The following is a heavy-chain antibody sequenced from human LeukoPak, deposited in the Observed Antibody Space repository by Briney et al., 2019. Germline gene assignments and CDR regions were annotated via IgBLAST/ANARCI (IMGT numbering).Heavy chain of an antibody. Sequence: SETLSLTCAVYGGSFSGYYWSWIRQPPGKGVEWIGEINHSGSTNYNPSLKSRVTISVDTSKNQFSLKLSSVTAADTAVYYCASSMVRGRRYYFDYWGQGTLVTVSS. CDR1: GGSFSGYY. CDR2: INHSGST. CDR3: ASSMVRGRRYYFDY. D-gene: IGHD3-10*01. V-gene: IGHV4-34*01. J-gene: IGHJ4*02.